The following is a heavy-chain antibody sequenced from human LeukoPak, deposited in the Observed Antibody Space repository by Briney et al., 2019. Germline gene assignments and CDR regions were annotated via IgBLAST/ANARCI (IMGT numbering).Heavy chain of an antibody. CDR1: GFTFSSYA. V-gene: IGHV3-30-3*01. J-gene: IGHJ4*02. D-gene: IGHD6-19*01. CDR2: ISYDGSNK. CDR3: VDEVAGYFDY. Sequence: PGGSLRLSCAASGFTFSSYAMHWVRQAPGKGLEWVAVISYDGSNKYYADSVKGRFTISRDNSKNTLYLQMNSLRAEDTAVYYCVDEVAGYFDYWGQGTLVTVSS.